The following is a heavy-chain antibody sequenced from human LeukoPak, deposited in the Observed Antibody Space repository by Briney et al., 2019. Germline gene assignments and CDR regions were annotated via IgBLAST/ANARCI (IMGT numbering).Heavy chain of an antibody. D-gene: IGHD2-15*01. V-gene: IGHV4-61*02. CDR3: ARNSCPSGSCYDNRGYFDY. CDR1: GGSISSGTYY. J-gene: IGHJ4*02. CDR2: IYTSGST. Sequence: SETLSLTCTVSGGSISSGTYYWSWIRQPAGKGLEWIGRIYTSGSTNYNPSLKSRITISVDTSKNQFSLKLSSVTAADTAVYYSARNSCPSGSCYDNRGYFDYWGQGTLVTVSS.